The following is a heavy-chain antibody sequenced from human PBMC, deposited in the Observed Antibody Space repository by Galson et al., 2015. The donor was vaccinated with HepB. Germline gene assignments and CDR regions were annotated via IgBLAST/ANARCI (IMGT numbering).Heavy chain of an antibody. D-gene: IGHD5-12*01. V-gene: IGHV1-69*04. CDR3: AREARKLRFAGSSYDYYYGMDV. Sequence: SVKVSCKASGGTFSSYAISWVRQAPGQGLEWMGRIIPILGIANYAQKFQGRVTITADKSTSTAYMELSSLRSEDTAVYYCAREARKLRFAGSSYDYYYGMDVWGQGTTVTVSS. J-gene: IGHJ6*02. CDR2: IIPILGIA. CDR1: GGTFSSYA.